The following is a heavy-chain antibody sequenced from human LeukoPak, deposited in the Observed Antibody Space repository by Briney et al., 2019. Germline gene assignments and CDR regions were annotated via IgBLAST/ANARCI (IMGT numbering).Heavy chain of an antibody. D-gene: IGHD2-15*01. J-gene: IGHJ4*02. Sequence: GGSLRLSCAASGFTFSNYALSWVRQAPGKGLEWVSDISGSGGSTYYAHSVKGRLTITRDNSKNTMYLQMNSLRAEDTAVYYCTKRIQSAMAMGYWGQGTLVTVSS. CDR2: ISGSGGST. V-gene: IGHV3-23*01. CDR1: GFTFSNYA. CDR3: TKRIQSAMAMGY.